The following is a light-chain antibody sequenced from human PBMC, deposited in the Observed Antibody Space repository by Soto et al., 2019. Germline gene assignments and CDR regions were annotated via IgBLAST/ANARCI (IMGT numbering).Light chain of an antibody. Sequence: QSVLTQPPSVSGSPGQSVTISCTGTSSDVGNYNRVSWYQQPPGTAPKLMIYEVSNRPSGVPGRFSGSKSGNTASLTISGLQAEDEADYYCSSYTTTNTLVFGGGTKVTVL. J-gene: IGLJ2*01. CDR3: SSYTTTNTLV. CDR2: EVS. CDR1: SSDVGNYNR. V-gene: IGLV2-18*02.